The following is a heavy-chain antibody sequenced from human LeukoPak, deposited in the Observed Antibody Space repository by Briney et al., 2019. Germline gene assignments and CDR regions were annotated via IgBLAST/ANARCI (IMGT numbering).Heavy chain of an antibody. CDR3: AKDRPPFTIFGVDFDY. CDR2: ISYDGSNK. V-gene: IGHV3-30*18. CDR1: GFTFSSYG. Sequence: PGRSLRLSCAASGFTFSSYGMHWVRQAPGKGLEWVAVISYDGSNKYYADSVKGRFTISRGNSKNTLYLHMDSLRAEDTAVYYCAKDRPPFTIFGVDFDYWGQGTLVTVSS. J-gene: IGHJ4*02. D-gene: IGHD3-3*01.